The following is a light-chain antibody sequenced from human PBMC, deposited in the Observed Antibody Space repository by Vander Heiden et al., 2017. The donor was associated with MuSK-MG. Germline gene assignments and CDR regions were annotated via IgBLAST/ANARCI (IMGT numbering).Light chain of an antibody. V-gene: IGKV1-5*03. CDR3: QQYNSYPMYT. CDR2: KAS. J-gene: IGKJ2*01. CDR1: QSISSW. Sequence: DIQMTQSPSTLSASVGDRATITCRASQSISSWLAWYQQKPGKAPKLLIYKASSLASGVPSRFSGSGSGTEFTRTISSLQPDDFATYYCQQYNSYPMYTFGQGTKVEIK.